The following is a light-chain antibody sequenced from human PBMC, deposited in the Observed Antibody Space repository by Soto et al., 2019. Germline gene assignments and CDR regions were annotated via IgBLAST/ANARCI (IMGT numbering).Light chain of an antibody. Sequence: QSVLTQSSSASASLGSSVKLTCTLSSGHSSSIIAWHQQQSGKAPRYLMKVEGSGSYNKGSGVPDRFSGSSSGGDRYLTISNLPSEDEADYFCEAWDTNTRVFGGGTKLTVL. J-gene: IGLJ2*01. CDR2: VEGSGSY. V-gene: IGLV4-60*03. CDR3: EAWDTNTRV. CDR1: SGHSSSI.